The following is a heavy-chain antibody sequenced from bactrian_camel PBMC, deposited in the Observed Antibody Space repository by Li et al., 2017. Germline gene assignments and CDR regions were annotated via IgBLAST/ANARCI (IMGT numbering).Heavy chain of an antibody. Sequence: DVQLVESGGGLVQPGGSLRLSCTGSGFTFSSYAMSWVRQAPGKGLEWVSGTNSGGDRTYVADSVMGRFTISRDNAKNTVYLQINGLKPEDTAMYYCAILGGSMGHWGQGTQVTVS. J-gene: IGHJ4*01. CDR2: TNSGGDRT. D-gene: IGHD2*01. CDR3: AILGGSMGH. CDR1: GFTFSSYA. V-gene: IGHV3S40*01.